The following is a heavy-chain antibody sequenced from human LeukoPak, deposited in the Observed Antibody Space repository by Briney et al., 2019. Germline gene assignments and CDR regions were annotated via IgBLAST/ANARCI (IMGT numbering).Heavy chain of an antibody. Sequence: GASVKVSCKASGGTFRSYAISWVRQAPGQGLEWMGGIIPIFGTANYAQKFQGRVTITADKSTSTAYMELSSLRSEDTAVYYCARAKQQPYPSFDYWGQGTLVTVSS. CDR1: GGTFRSYA. V-gene: IGHV1-69*06. D-gene: IGHD6-13*01. CDR3: ARAKQQPYPSFDY. J-gene: IGHJ4*02. CDR2: IIPIFGTA.